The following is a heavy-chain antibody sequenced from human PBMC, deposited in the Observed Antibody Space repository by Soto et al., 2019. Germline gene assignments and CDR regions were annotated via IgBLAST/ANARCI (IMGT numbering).Heavy chain of an antibody. Sequence: ASVKVSCKASGYTFTGYYMHWVRQAPGQGLEWMGWINPNSGGTNYAQKFQGWVTMTRDTSISTAYMELSRLRSDDTAVYYCARDPSVTVVVPAVLEGMDVWGQGTTVTVSS. D-gene: IGHD2-2*01. V-gene: IGHV1-2*04. CDR2: INPNSGGT. J-gene: IGHJ6*02. CDR3: ARDPSVTVVVPAVLEGMDV. CDR1: GYTFTGYY.